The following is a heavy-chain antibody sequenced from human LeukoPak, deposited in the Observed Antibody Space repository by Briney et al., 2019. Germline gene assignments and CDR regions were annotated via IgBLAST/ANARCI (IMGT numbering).Heavy chain of an antibody. CDR1: GGTFSSYA. CDR2: IIPIFGTA. J-gene: IGHJ4*02. V-gene: IGHV1-69*13. CDR3: ARAKKLRVGATKSLYYFDY. Sequence: ASVKVSCKASGGTFSSYAISWVRQAPGQGLEWMGGIIPIFGTANYAQKFQGRVTITADESTSTAYMELSSLRSEDTAVYYCARAKKLRVGATKSLYYFDYWGQGTLVTVSS. D-gene: IGHD1-26*01.